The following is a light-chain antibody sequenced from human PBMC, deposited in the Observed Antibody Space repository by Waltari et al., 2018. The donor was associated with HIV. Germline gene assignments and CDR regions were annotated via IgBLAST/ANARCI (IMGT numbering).Light chain of an antibody. V-gene: IGLV1-40*01. Sequence: QSVLTQPPSVSGTPGQRVTISCTGSSSNIGAGYAVQWYQQLPGTAPKLLIHGNNHRPSGVPDRFSGSKSGTSASLAITGLQAEDEADYYCQSYDTSLSAWVFGGGTKLTVL. CDR1: SSNIGAGYA. J-gene: IGLJ3*02. CDR3: QSYDTSLSAWV. CDR2: GNN.